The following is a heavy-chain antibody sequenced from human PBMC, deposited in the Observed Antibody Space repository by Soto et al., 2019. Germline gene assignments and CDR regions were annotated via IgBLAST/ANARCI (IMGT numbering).Heavy chain of an antibody. D-gene: IGHD3-22*01. CDR3: AREGDSSGWYNWFDP. CDR2: IYSDGTT. CDR1: GFTVGSSY. V-gene: IGHV3-53*04. Sequence: GGSLRLSCEASGFTVGSSYMSWVRQAPGKGLEWVSLIYSDGTTYYADSVKGRFTISRHNSKNTLYLQMNSLRAEDTAVYYCAREGDSSGWYNWFDPWGQGTLVTVSS. J-gene: IGHJ5*02.